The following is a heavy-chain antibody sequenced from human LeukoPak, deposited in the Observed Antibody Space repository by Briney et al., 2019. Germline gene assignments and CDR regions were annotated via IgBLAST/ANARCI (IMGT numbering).Heavy chain of an antibody. CDR3: ARSSGYMSY. V-gene: IGHV4-34*01. CDR1: GGSFSGYY. D-gene: IGHD3-22*01. J-gene: IGHJ4*02. Sequence: SETLSLTCAVYGGSFSGYYWSWIRQPPGKGLEWIGEINHSGSTHYNPSLKSRVTISVDTSKNQFSLKLTSVTAADTAVYYCARSSGYMSYWGQGTLVTVSS. CDR2: INHSGST.